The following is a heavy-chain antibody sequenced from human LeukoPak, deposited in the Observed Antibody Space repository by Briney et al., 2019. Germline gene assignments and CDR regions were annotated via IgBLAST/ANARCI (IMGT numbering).Heavy chain of an antibody. D-gene: IGHD1-26*01. CDR1: GGSISSYY. J-gene: IGHJ2*01. V-gene: IGHV4-59*01. CDR2: IYYSGST. Sequence: SETLSLTCTVSGGSISSYYWGWIRQPPGKGLEWIGYIYYSGSTNYNPSLKSRVTISVDTSKNQFSLKLSSVTAADTAVYYCARAGGIYLGYWYFDLWGRGTLVTVSS. CDR3: ARAGGIYLGYWYFDL.